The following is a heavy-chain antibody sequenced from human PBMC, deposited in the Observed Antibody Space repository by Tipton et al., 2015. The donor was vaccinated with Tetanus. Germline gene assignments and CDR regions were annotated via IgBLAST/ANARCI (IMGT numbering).Heavy chain of an antibody. CDR2: SWYDGTDK. D-gene: IGHD2-15*01. J-gene: IGHJ4*02. CDR3: AREADCSGGCCFSGAFDT. V-gene: IGHV3-33*01. Sequence: SLRLSCAASGFIFSSYGIHWVRQAPGKGLEWLAVSWYDGTDKYYADSVKGRFTISRDNSKNTLYLQMNSLRAEDTALYYCAREADCSGGCCFSGAFDTWGQGTQVTVSS. CDR1: GFIFSSYG.